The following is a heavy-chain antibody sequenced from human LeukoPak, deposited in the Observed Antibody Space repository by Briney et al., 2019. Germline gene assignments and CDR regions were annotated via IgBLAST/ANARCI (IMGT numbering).Heavy chain of an antibody. CDR1: GGSFSGYY. CDR2: IYHTGST. J-gene: IGHJ4*02. D-gene: IGHD7-27*01. CDR3: ASRKLGNDY. V-gene: IGHV4-59*01. Sequence: PSETLSLTCAVYGGSFSGYYWSWIRQSPGKGLEWIGYIYHTGSTSYSPSLTSRVTISADTSQNQFSLKLSSVTAADTAVYYCASRKLGNDYWGQGTLVTVSS.